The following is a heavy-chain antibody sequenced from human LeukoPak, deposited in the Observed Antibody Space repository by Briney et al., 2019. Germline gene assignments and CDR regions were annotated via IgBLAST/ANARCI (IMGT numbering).Heavy chain of an antibody. J-gene: IGHJ6*02. V-gene: IGHV4-31*03. CDR1: GDSISRGGYY. D-gene: IGHD3-10*01. CDR2: IYYSGRT. CDR3: ARDNVEAPGFGEFHHYYYGMDV. Sequence: TLSLTCTVSGDSISRGGYYGGWIRQHPGKGLEWSGYIYYSGRTYSSPSLKSRVTISVDTSKNQFSLKLSSVAAADPAVYYCARDNVEAPGFGEFHHYYYGMDVWGQGTTVTVSS.